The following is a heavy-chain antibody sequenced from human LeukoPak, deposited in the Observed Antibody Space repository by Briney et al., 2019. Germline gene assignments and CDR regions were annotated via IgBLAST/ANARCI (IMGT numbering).Heavy chain of an antibody. J-gene: IGHJ3*02. V-gene: IGHV1-18*01. D-gene: IGHD3-16*01. CDR2: ISAYNGNT. CDR1: GYTFTSYD. CDR3: ARGGISGGGALDT. Sequence: ASVKVSCKASGYTFTSYDISWVRQAPGQGLEWMGWISAYNGNTNYEQKFQGRVTMTTETSSSTVYMELRSLRSDETAVYYCARGGISGGGALDTWGQGTTVTVSS.